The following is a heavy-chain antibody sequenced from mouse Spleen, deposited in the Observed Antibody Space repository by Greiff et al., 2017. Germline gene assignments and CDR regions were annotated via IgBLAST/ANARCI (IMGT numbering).Heavy chain of an antibody. D-gene: IGHD2-2*01. J-gene: IGHJ4*01. CDR2: INPNNGGT. Sequence: EVQLQQSGPELVKPGASVKIPCKASGYTFTDYNMDWVKQSHGKSLEWIGDINPNNGGTIYNQKFKGKATLTVDKSSSTAYMELRSLTSEDTAVYYCVVYGYDYYAMDYWGQGTSVTVSS. V-gene: IGHV1-18*01. CDR3: VVYGYDYYAMDY. CDR1: GYTFTDYN.